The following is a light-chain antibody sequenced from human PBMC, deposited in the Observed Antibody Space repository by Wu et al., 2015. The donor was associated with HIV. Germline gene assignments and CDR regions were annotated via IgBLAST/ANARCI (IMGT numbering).Light chain of an antibody. V-gene: IGKV1-6*01. CDR2: GAS. J-gene: IGKJ1*01. CDR1: QDIRED. Sequence: AIQMTQSPSSLSASVGDTVTISCRARQDIREDLGWYQQQPGRAPKLLIYGASFLHTGVPSRFSGSGSGTDFTLTISNLQPEDFATYYCQKYNTAPWTFGQGTKVEMK. CDR3: QKYNTAPWT.